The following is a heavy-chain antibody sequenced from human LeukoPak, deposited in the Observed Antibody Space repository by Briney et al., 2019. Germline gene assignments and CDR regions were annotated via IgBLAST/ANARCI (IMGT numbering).Heavy chain of an antibody. Sequence: GGSLRLSCAASGFTFSTSAMSWVRQAPGKRLEWVSGISDSGGSTFYADSVKGRFTISRDNSKNILYLQMNSLRADDTAVYYCAKVSESNYDILTGYYTPYYFDYWGQGTLVTVSS. J-gene: IGHJ4*02. CDR1: GFTFSTSA. D-gene: IGHD3-9*01. V-gene: IGHV3-23*01. CDR3: AKVSESNYDILTGYYTPYYFDY. CDR2: ISDSGGST.